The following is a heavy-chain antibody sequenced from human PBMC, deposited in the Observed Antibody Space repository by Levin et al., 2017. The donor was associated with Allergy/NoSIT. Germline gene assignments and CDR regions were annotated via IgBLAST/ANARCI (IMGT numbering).Heavy chain of an antibody. CDR3: ARVKEGSDDWYDP. D-gene: IGHD1-26*01. CDR1: GFTFSSYW. V-gene: IGHV3-74*01. CDR2: INTDGSST. Sequence: ETLSLTCAASGFTFSSYWMHWVRQAPGKGPVWVSRINTDGSSTNYADSVKGRFTISRDNAKKMVYLQMSSLRAEDTAVYYCARVKEGSDDWYDPWGQGTLVTVSS. J-gene: IGHJ5*02.